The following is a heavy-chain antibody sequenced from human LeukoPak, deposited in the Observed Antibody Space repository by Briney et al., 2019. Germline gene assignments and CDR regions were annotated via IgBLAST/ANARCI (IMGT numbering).Heavy chain of an antibody. Sequence: GGSLRLSCAASGFTFSRYAMSWVRQAPGQGLEWVSAISGSGGSTYYADSVKGRFTISRDNSKNTLYLQMNSLRAEDTAVYYCAKPFRLIPPRYYFDYWGQGTLVTVSS. V-gene: IGHV3-23*01. CDR1: GFTFSRYA. J-gene: IGHJ4*02. CDR2: ISGSGGST. D-gene: IGHD2-2*02. CDR3: AKPFRLIPPRYYFDY.